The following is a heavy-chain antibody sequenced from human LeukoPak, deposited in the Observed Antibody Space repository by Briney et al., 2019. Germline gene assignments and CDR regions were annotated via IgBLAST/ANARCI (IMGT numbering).Heavy chain of an antibody. CDR1: GYTFTSYG. CDR3: ARGVLLWFGELNWFDP. V-gene: IGHV1-18*01. D-gene: IGHD3-10*01. CDR2: ISAYNGNT. J-gene: IGHJ5*02. Sequence: ASVKVSCKASGYTFTSYGISWVRQAPGQGLEWMGWISAYNGNTNYAQKLQGRVTMTTDTSTSTAYMELRSLRSDDTAAYYCARGVLLWFGELNWFDPWGQGTLVTVSS.